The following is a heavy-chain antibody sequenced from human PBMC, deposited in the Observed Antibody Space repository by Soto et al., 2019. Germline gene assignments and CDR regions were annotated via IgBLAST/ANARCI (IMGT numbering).Heavy chain of an antibody. CDR3: ARSIVVVTAADY. CDR2: INAGNGNT. CDR1: GYTFTSYA. V-gene: IGHV1-3*01. D-gene: IGHD2-21*02. Sequence: QVQLVQSGAEVKKPGASVKVSCKASGYTFTSYAMHWVRQAPGQRLEWMGWINAGNGNTKYSQKFQGRVTITRDTTTSTGYMELRSLRTESTAVYYCARSIVVVTAADYWGQGTLVTVSS. J-gene: IGHJ4*02.